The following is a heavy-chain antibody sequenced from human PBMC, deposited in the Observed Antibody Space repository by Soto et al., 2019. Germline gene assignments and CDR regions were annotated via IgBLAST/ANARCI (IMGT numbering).Heavy chain of an antibody. CDR3: ARDSSSWSYESY. J-gene: IGHJ4*02. Sequence: PSETLSLTCTVSGGSISSGGYYCSWIRQHPGKGLGWIGYNYYSVSPYYNPSLKSRVTISVDTSKNQFSLKLSSVTAADTAVYYCARDSSSWSYESYWAQGTMVTVSS. D-gene: IGHD6-13*01. V-gene: IGHV4-31*03. CDR1: GGSISSGGYY. CDR2: NYYSVSP.